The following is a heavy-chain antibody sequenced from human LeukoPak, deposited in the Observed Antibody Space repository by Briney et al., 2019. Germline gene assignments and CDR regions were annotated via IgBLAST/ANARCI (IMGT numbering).Heavy chain of an antibody. CDR2: IVVGSGNT. Sequence: SVKVSCKASGFTFTSSAMQWVRQTRGQRLEWIGWIVVGSGNTNYAQKFQERVTITRDMSTSTAYMELSSLRSEDTAVYYCARWAGYSSGWGDFDPWGQGTLVTVSS. CDR1: GFTFTSSA. J-gene: IGHJ5*02. CDR3: ARWAGYSSGWGDFDP. D-gene: IGHD6-19*01. V-gene: IGHV1-58*02.